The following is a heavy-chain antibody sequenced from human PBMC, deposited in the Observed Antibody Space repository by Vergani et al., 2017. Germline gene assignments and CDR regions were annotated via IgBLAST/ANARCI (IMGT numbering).Heavy chain of an antibody. V-gene: IGHV4-30-2*01. J-gene: IGHJ6*03. CDR2: VYYSGTP. D-gene: IGHD3/OR15-3a*01. Sequence: QLQLQESDSRLVNPSQTLSLTCTLSGDAISRDTYSWNWVRQPPGKPLEWIGSVYYSGTPYYNPSLGGRVTMSIDKSKNHFSLTLTSVTDADSAFYFCARGQTGYSRDWSTYFFYMDVWGKGTTVTVSS. CDR3: ARGQTGYSRDWSTYFFYMDV. CDR1: GDAISRDTYS.